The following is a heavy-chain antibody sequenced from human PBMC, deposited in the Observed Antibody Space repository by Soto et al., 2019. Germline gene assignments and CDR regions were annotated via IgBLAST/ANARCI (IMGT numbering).Heavy chain of an antibody. V-gene: IGHV6-1*01. J-gene: IGHJ6*02. CDR1: GDSVSSNSAA. Sequence: SQTLSLTCAISGDSVSSNSAAWNWIRQSPSRGLEWLGRTYYRSKWYNDYAVSVKSRITINPDTSKNQFSLQLNSVTPEDTAVYYSARDRNWGSYYYYYGMDVWGQGTTVTVSS. CDR3: ARDRNWGSYYYYYGMDV. CDR2: TYYRSKWYN. D-gene: IGHD7-27*01.